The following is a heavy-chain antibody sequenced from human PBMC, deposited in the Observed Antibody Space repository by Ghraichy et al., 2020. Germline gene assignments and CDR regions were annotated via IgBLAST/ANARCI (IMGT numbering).Heavy chain of an antibody. D-gene: IGHD4-17*01. CDR2: ISYSGST. J-gene: IGHJ4*02. CDR1: GGSITSNSYY. Sequence: SETLSLTCTVSGGSITSNSYYWGWIRQPPGKGLEWIGSISYSGSTYYNPSLQSRVTISVDTSKNQFSLKLSSVTAADTAVHYCARGIKTSQYGDSYFDYWGQGTLVTVSS. CDR3: ARGIKTSQYGDSYFDY. V-gene: IGHV4-39*07.